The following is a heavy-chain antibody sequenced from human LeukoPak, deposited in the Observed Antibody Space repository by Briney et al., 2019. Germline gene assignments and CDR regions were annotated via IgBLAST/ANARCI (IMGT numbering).Heavy chain of an antibody. D-gene: IGHD6-6*01. CDR3: ARATRAARHFDY. J-gene: IGHJ4*02. CDR1: GGSISSISYY. V-gene: IGHV4-39*07. CDR2: MYYSGST. Sequence: PSETLSLTCTVSGGSISSISYYWGWIRQPPGKGLEWIVSMYYSGSTYNNPSLKSRVTISVDTSKNQFSLKLSSVTAADTAVYCCARATRAARHFDYWGQGTLVTVSS.